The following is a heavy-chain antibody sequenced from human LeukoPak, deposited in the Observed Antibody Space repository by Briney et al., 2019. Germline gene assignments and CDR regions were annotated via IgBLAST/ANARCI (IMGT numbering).Heavy chain of an antibody. D-gene: IGHD1-7*01. Sequence: SETLSLTCTVSGGSISSYYWSWIRQPPGKGLEWIGYIYYSGSTNYNPSLKSRVTISVDTSKNQFSLKLSSVTAADTAVYYCATIDNWNYITDYWGQGTLVTVSS. CDR2: IYYSGST. J-gene: IGHJ4*02. CDR3: ATIDNWNYITDY. V-gene: IGHV4-59*08. CDR1: GGSISSYY.